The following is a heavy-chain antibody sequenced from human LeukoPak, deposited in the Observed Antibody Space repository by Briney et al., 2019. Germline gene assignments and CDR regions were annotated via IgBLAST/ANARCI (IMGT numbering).Heavy chain of an antibody. CDR3: ARHGGTVTTNNWFDP. D-gene: IGHD4-17*01. CDR2: IYYSGST. Sequence: PSETLSLTCTVSGGSISSSSYYWGWIRQPPGKGLEWTGSIYYSGSTYYNPSLKSRVTISVDTSKNQFSLKLSSVTAADTAVYYCARHGGTVTTNNWFDPWGQGTLVTVSS. V-gene: IGHV4-39*01. CDR1: GGSISSSSYY. J-gene: IGHJ5*02.